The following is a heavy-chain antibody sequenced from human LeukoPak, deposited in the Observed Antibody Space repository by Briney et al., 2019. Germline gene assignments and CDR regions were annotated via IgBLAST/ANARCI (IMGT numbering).Heavy chain of an antibody. CDR3: ALSAPGELLRDFDWLLDY. V-gene: IGHV4-39*01. Sequence: PSETLSLTCTVSGGSISSSSYYWGWIRQPPGKGLEWIGSIYYSGSTYYNPSLKSRVTISVDTSKNQFSLKLSSVTAADTAVYYCALSAPGELLRDFDWLLDYWGQGTLVTVSS. D-gene: IGHD3-9*01. CDR2: IYYSGST. CDR1: GGSISSSSYY. J-gene: IGHJ4*02.